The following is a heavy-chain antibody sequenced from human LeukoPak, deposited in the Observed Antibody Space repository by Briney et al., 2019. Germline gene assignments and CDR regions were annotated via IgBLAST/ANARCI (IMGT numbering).Heavy chain of an antibody. CDR2: IYYSGST. D-gene: IGHD5-18*01. Sequence: SETLSLTCTVSGASMNTCYWSWIRQPPEKGLEWIGYIYYSGSTNYNPSLKSRVTISVDMSKNQFSLNLSSVTAADTAVYYCVRGYTPMVMDYWGQGTLVTVSS. CDR3: VRGYTPMVMDY. CDR1: GASMNTCY. V-gene: IGHV4-59*01. J-gene: IGHJ4*02.